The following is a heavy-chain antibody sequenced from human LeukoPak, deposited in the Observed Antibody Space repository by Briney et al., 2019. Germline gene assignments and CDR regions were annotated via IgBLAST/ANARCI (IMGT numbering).Heavy chain of an antibody. D-gene: IGHD1-1*01. V-gene: IGHV4-34*10. Sequence: SETLSLTCTVSGGSISSYYWSWIRQPPGKGLEWIGEISHSGTTNCDPSLKSRISMSIDTSRSQFSLNLRSVTAADTAVYYCARYVPVRTGTTRASFDYWGLGTLVTVSS. CDR2: ISHSGTT. CDR1: GGSISSYY. J-gene: IGHJ4*02. CDR3: ARYVPVRTGTTRASFDY.